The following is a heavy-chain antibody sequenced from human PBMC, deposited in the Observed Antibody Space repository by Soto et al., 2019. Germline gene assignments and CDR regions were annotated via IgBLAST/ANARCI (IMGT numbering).Heavy chain of an antibody. V-gene: IGHV1-18*01. CDR3: ARDIHGDYPEY. J-gene: IGHJ4*02. CDR1: GYTFTRYG. Sequence: QVQLVQSGAEVKKPGASVKVSCKASGYTFTRYGFSWVRQAPGQRLEWMGWISGYNENPNYAQKFQGRVTLTTDTPTSTAYMELRSLRSDDTALYYCARDIHGDYPEYWGQGTLVTVSS. D-gene: IGHD4-17*01. CDR2: ISGYNENP.